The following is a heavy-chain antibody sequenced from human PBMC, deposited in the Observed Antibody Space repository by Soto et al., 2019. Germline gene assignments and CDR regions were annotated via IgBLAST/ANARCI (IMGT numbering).Heavy chain of an antibody. CDR2: IYHSGST. V-gene: IGHV4-30-2*02. J-gene: IGHJ6*02. Sequence: SETLSLTCAVSGGSISSGGYSWSWIRQPPGKGLEWIGYIYHSGSTNYNPSLKSRVTISVHTSKNQFSLRLSSVTAADTAVYYCAMSSSGSYYYYGMDVWGQGTTVTVSS. CDR3: AMSSSGSYYYYGMDV. D-gene: IGHD6-25*01. CDR1: GGSISSGGYS.